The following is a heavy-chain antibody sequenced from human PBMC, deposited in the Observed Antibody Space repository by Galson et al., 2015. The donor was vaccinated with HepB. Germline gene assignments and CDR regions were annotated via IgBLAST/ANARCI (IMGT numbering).Heavy chain of an antibody. J-gene: IGHJ4*02. Sequence: SVKVSCKASGYTFTSYYMHWVRQAPGQGLEWMGIINPSGGSTTYAQKFQGRVTMTRDTSTTTVYMELASLTSEDTALYYCARAAQFLGNYDYWGQGTLVTVSS. V-gene: IGHV1-46*01. D-gene: IGHD1-7*01. CDR2: INPSGGST. CDR1: GYTFTSYY. CDR3: ARAAQFLGNYDY.